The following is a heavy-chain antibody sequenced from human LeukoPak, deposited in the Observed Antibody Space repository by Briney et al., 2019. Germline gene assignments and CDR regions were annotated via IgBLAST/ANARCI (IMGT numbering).Heavy chain of an antibody. CDR1: GFTFSSYW. V-gene: IGHV3-74*01. Sequence: GGSLRLSCAASGFTFSSYWMHWVRQSPGKGLVWVSRINSDGSSTSYADSVKGRFTISRDNAKNTLYLQMNSLRAEDTAVYYCATVQTYYYDSSGYYYDHWGQGTLVTVSS. CDR3: ATVQTYYYDSSGYYYDH. CDR2: INSDGSST. D-gene: IGHD3-22*01. J-gene: IGHJ4*02.